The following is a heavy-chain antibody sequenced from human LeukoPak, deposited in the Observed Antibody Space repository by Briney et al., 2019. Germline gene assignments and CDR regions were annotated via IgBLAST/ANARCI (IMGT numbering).Heavy chain of an antibody. Sequence: PGGSLRLSCAASGFAFSNYASSWVRQAPGKGLEWVSTITGSGGSTFYADSVKGRFTISRDNSKNTLYLQMNSLRAEDTAVYYCARADFSSSWYPSYFDYWGQGTLVTVSS. V-gene: IGHV3-23*01. CDR3: ARADFSSSWYPSYFDY. D-gene: IGHD6-13*01. CDR1: GFAFSNYA. CDR2: ITGSGGST. J-gene: IGHJ4*02.